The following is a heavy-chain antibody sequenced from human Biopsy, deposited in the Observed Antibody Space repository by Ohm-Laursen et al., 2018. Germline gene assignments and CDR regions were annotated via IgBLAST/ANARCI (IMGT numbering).Heavy chain of an antibody. Sequence: SETLSLTCVVYGESFNGYYWSWIRQTPGKGLEWIGEINHSGRTNYNPSLKRRVTISVDTSKNQFSLKVRSGTAADTAVYYCVRGVDYYDPYHYYALDVWGQGTTVTVSS. V-gene: IGHV4-34*01. CDR2: INHSGRT. CDR1: GESFNGYY. D-gene: IGHD3-22*01. J-gene: IGHJ6*02. CDR3: VRGVDYYDPYHYYALDV.